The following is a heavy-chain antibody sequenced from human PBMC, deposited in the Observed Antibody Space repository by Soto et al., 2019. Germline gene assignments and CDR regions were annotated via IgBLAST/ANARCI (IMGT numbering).Heavy chain of an antibody. D-gene: IGHD3-9*01. J-gene: IGHJ3*02. CDR1: GGSISSYY. CDR2: IYYSGST. Sequence: PETLSLTCTVSGGSISSYYWSWIRQPPGKGLEWIGYIYYSGSTNYNPSLKSRVTISVDTSKNQFSLKLSSVTAADTAVYYCAACGTYYDILTGSGAFDIWGQGTMVTVSS. V-gene: IGHV4-59*01. CDR3: AACGTYYDILTGSGAFDI.